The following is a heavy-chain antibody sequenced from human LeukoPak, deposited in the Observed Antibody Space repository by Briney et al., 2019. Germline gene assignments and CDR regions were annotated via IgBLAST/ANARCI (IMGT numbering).Heavy chain of an antibody. CDR2: ISAYNGNT. Sequence: ASVTASCKASGYSFTEYGINWVRQAPGQGLEWMGWISAYNGNTNFAPKFQDRVIMTTDTSTSTAYMELRSLRSDDTAVYFCARSGYYFVGLDYWGQGTLVTVSS. CDR3: ARSGYYFVGLDY. D-gene: IGHD3-22*01. V-gene: IGHV1-18*04. CDR1: GYSFTEYG. J-gene: IGHJ4*02.